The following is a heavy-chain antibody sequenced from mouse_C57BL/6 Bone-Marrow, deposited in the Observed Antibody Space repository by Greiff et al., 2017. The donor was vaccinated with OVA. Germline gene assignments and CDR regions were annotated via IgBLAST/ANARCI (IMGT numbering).Heavy chain of an antibody. CDR2: IDPSDSYT. D-gene: IGHD1-1*01. J-gene: IGHJ4*01. CDR1: GYTFTSYW. V-gene: IGHV1-50*01. CDR3: ARGTVVPVMDY. Sequence: VQLQQPGAELVKPGASVKLSCKASGYTFTSYWMQWVKQRPGQGLEWIGEIDPSDSYTNYNQKFKGKATLTVDTSSSTAYMQLSSLTSEDSEVYYCARGTVVPVMDYWGQGTSVTVSS.